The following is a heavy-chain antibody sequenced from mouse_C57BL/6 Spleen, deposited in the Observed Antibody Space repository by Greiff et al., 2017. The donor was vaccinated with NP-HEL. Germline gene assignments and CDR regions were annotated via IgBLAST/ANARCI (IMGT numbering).Heavy chain of an antibody. CDR3: ARNWGTY. CDR2: IDPSDSYT. J-gene: IGHJ3*01. D-gene: IGHD4-1*01. V-gene: IGHV1-50*01. CDR1: GYTFTSYW. Sequence: QVQLQQPGAELVKPGASVKLSCKASGYTFTSYWMQWVKQRPGQGLEWIGEIDPSDSYTNYNQKFKGKATLTVDTSSSTAYMQLSSLTSEDSAVYYCARNWGTYWGQGTLVTVSA.